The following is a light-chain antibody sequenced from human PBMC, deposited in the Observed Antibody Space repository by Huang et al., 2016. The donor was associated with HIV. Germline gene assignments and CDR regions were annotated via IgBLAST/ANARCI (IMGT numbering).Light chain of an antibody. CDR1: QIISSY. J-gene: IGKJ1*01. V-gene: IGKV1-39*01. CDR2: AAS. Sequence: DIQMTQSPSSLSASVGDKVTITCRASQIISSYLNWYQQRPGKAPNLLIYAASNLQSGVPLRFRGSGSGTNFTLTISSLQPEDFATYYCQQSYSSTWTFGQGTKVEIK. CDR3: QQSYSSTWT.